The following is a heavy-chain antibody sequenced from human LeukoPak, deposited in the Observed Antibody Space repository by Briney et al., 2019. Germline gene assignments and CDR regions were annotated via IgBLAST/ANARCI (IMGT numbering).Heavy chain of an antibody. CDR3: ARDQGCSGGSCYFADY. CDR1: GGSIRSYY. D-gene: IGHD2-15*01. CDR2: IYTSGST. V-gene: IGHV4-4*07. Sequence: KASETLSLTCTVSGGSIRSYYWSWIRQPAGKGLEWIGRIYTSGSTNCNPSLKSRVTMSVDTSKNQFSLKLSSVTAADTAVYYCARDQGCSGGSCYFADYWGQGTLVTVSS. J-gene: IGHJ4*02.